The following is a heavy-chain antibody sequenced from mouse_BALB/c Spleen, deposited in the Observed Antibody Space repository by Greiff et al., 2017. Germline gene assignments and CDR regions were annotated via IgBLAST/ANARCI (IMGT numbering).Heavy chain of an antibody. CDR2: ISDGGSYT. CDR1: GFTFSDYY. V-gene: IGHV5-4*02. D-gene: IGHD2-3*01. CDR3: ARGGYSYDVYTFYDMEY. J-gene: IGHJ4*01. Sequence: EVKLVESGGGLVKPGGSLKLSCAASGFTFSDYYMYWVRQTPEKRLEWVATISDGGSYTYYPDSVKGRFTISRDNAKNNLYLQMSSLKSEDTAMYYCARGGYSYDVYTFYDMEYWGEGTSVTVSS.